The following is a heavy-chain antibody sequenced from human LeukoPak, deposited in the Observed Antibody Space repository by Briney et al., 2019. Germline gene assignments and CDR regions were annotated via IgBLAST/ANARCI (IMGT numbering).Heavy chain of an antibody. CDR3: ARGFTEAADLFDY. V-gene: IGHV3-74*01. CDR2: INSDGSST. CDR1: GFTFSSFE. Sequence: GGSLRLSCAASGFTFSSFEMLWVRQAPGKGLVWVSRINSDGSSTSYADAVKGRFTISRDNAKNTPYLQMNSLRAEDTAVYYCARGFTEAADLFDYWGQGTLVSVSS. J-gene: IGHJ4*02. D-gene: IGHD6-13*01.